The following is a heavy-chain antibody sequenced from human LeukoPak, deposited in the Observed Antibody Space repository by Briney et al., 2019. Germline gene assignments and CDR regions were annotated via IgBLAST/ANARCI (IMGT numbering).Heavy chain of an antibody. V-gene: IGHV4-59*08. Sequence: PSETLSLTCTVSGGSISSYYWSWIRQPPGKGLEWIGYIYYSGSTNYIPSLKSRVTISVDTSKNQFSLKLSSVTAADTAVYYCARRLGGSWDHNWFDPWGQGTLVTVSS. J-gene: IGHJ5*02. CDR3: ARRLGGSWDHNWFDP. CDR2: IYYSGST. CDR1: GGSISSYY. D-gene: IGHD6-13*01.